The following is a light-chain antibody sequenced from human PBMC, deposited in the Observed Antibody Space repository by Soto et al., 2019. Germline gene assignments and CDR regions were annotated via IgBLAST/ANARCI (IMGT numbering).Light chain of an antibody. CDR3: QHYGSSSWT. CDR2: GAS. V-gene: IGKV3-20*01. J-gene: IGKJ1*01. CDR1: QSVSSSY. Sequence: IVLTQSPGTLSLSPGESATLSCRASQSVSSSYLAWYQQKPGQAPRILIYGASSRATGIPDRFSGSGSGTDFTLTISGLEPEDFAVYYCQHYGSSSWTFGQGTKVDIK.